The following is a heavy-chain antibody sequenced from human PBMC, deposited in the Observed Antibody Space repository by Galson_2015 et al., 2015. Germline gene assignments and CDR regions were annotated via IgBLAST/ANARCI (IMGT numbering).Heavy chain of an antibody. CDR1: GYTFTSYD. CDR2: MNPNSGNT. V-gene: IGHV1-8*01. CDR3: ARRHYDILTGYSYNWFDP. J-gene: IGHJ5*02. Sequence: SVKVSCKASGYTFTSYDINWVRQATGQGLEWMGWMNPNSGNTGYAQKFQGRVTMTRNTSISTAYMELSSLRSEDTAVYYCARRHYDILTGYSYNWFDPWGQGTLVTVSS. D-gene: IGHD3-9*01.